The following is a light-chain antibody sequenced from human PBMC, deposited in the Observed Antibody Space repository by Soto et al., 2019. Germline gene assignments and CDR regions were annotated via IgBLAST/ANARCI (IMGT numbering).Light chain of an antibody. Sequence: QSASTLSAYVGDRVTITCRASQSVNSWLAWYQQKPGRAPKLLIYSVSNLDSGVPSRFSGSGSGTEFTLTISSLQPDDFAAYYCQQFSSYSRTFGQGTKVEMK. V-gene: IGKV1-5*01. CDR3: QQFSSYSRT. J-gene: IGKJ1*01. CDR1: QSVNSW. CDR2: SVS.